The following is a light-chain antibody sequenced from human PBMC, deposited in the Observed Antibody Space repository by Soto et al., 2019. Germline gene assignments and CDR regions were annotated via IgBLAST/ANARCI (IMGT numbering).Light chain of an antibody. CDR2: GDN. CDR3: AAWDGSLNNVL. V-gene: IGLV1-44*01. CDR1: GSSIGTNT. Sequence: QSVLTQPPSASGTPGQRVTISCSGSGSSIGTNTVNWYRQLPGTAPKLLIYGDNQRPSGVPDRFSGSKSGTSASLAISGLQSEDAADYYCAAWDGSLNNVLFGGGTKLTVL. J-gene: IGLJ2*01.